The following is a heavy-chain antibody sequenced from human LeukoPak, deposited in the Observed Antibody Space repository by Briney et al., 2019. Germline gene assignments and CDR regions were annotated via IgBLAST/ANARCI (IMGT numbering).Heavy chain of an antibody. CDR3: ATPGTVVVPAAMDY. V-gene: IGHV1-69*04. D-gene: IGHD2-2*01. CDR1: GYDFTSYA. J-gene: IGHJ4*02. Sequence: ASVKVSCKASGYDFTSYAMHWVRQAPGQGLEWMGRIIPILGIANYAQKFQGRVTITADKSTSTAYMELSSLRSEDTAVYYCATPGTVVVPAAMDYWGQGTLVTVSS. CDR2: IIPILGIA.